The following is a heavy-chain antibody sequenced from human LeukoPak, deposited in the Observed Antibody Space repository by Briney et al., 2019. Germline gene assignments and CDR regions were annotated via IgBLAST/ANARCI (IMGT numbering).Heavy chain of an antibody. CDR3: ARGKRIAATDSIFRWFDP. Sequence: ASVKVSCKASGYTFTGYYMHWVRQAPGQGLEWMGWINPNSGGTNYAQKFQGRVTMTRDTSISTAYMELSRLRSDDTAVYYCARGKRIAATDSIFRWFDPWGQGTLVTVSS. V-gene: IGHV1-2*02. D-gene: IGHD6-13*01. CDR2: INPNSGGT. CDR1: GYTFTGYY. J-gene: IGHJ5*02.